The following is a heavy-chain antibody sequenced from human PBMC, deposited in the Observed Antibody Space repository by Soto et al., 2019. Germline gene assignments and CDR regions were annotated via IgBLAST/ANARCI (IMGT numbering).Heavy chain of an antibody. CDR2: IYYSGST. J-gene: IGHJ4*02. CDR3: ARGGPSGWTYYFDS. Sequence: QVQLQESGPGLVKPSETLSLTCTVSGGSISSYYWSWIRQPPGKGLEWIGYIYYSGSTNYNPSLRSRVTISVDTSKNQFSLKLSSVTAADTAVYSCARGGPSGWTYYFDSWGQGTLVTVSS. D-gene: IGHD6-19*01. V-gene: IGHV4-59*01. CDR1: GGSISSYY.